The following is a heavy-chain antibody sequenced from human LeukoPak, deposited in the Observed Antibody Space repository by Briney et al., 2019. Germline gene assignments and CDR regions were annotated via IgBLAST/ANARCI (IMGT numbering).Heavy chain of an antibody. CDR3: AKDRGDYPFDC. J-gene: IGHJ4*02. D-gene: IGHD4-17*01. Sequence: SETLSLTCAVYGGSFSGYYWSWIRQPPGKGLEWIGEINHSGSTNYNPSLKSRVTISVDTSKNQFSLKLSSVTAADTAVYYCAKDRGDYPFDCWGQGTLVTVSS. CDR2: INHSGST. V-gene: IGHV4-34*01. CDR1: GGSFSGYY.